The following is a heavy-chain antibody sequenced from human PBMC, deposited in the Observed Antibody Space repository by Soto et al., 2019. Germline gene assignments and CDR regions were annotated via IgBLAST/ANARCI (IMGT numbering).Heavy chain of an antibody. CDR3: ARDPMGAEAGTI. CDR1: GFTVSSNY. J-gene: IGHJ4*02. Sequence: GGSLRLSCAASGFTVSSNYMSWVRQAPGKGLEWVSVIYSGGSTYYADSVKGRFTISRDNSKNTLYLQMNSLRAEDTAVYYCARDPMGAEAGTIWGQGPLVTVYS. D-gene: IGHD6-13*01. V-gene: IGHV3-53*01. CDR2: IYSGGST.